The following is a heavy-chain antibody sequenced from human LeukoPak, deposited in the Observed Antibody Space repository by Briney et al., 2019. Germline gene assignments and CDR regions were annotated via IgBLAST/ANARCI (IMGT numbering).Heavy chain of an antibody. Sequence: SETLSLTCTVSGGSISSSIYYWGWIRQPPGKGLEWIGSIYYTGSTYYNPSLKSRVTISVDTSKNQFSLKLSSVTAADTAVYYCARNPSRHGDYVRRYNWFDPWGQGTLATVSS. D-gene: IGHD4-17*01. V-gene: IGHV4-39*07. CDR3: ARNPSRHGDYVRRYNWFDP. J-gene: IGHJ5*02. CDR1: GGSISSSIYY. CDR2: IYYTGST.